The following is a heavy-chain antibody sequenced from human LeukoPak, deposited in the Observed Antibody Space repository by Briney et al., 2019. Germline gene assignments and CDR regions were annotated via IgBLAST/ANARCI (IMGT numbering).Heavy chain of an antibody. CDR3: ARQTGSGLFTLP. D-gene: IGHD3/OR15-3a*01. CDR1: GYSISSNSY. V-gene: IGHV4-39*01. CDR2: IYYTGNT. Sequence: PSETLSLTCTVSGYSISSNSYWGWIRQPPGKRLEWIGSIYYTGNTYYNASLKSRVTISIDTSKNQISLRLTSVTATDTAMYYCARQTGSGLFTLPGGQGTLVTVSS. J-gene: IGHJ4*02.